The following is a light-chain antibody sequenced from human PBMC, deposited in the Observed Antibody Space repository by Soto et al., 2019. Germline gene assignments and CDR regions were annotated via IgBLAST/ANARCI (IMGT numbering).Light chain of an antibody. CDR1: DSNIGGNY. CDR3: ATWDDSLSTML. Sequence: QLVLTQTPSESGTPGQRVTISCSGSDSNIGGNYVYWYQSLPGMAPKLLISRNDQRPSGVPDRFSGSKSGTSASLAISGLRPEDEADYYCATWDDSLSTMLFGGGTKLTVL. CDR2: RND. V-gene: IGLV1-47*01. J-gene: IGLJ2*01.